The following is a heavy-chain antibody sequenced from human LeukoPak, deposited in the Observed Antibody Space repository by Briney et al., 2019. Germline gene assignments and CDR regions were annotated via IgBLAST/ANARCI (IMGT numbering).Heavy chain of an antibody. V-gene: IGHV3-48*01. CDR2: ISSSSSTI. J-gene: IGHJ4*02. CDR3: ARDLYDILTGYRAFDY. Sequence: PGGSLRLSCAASGFTFSSYSMNWVRQAPGKGLEWVSYISSSSSTIYYADSVKGRFTISRDNAKNSLYLQMNSLRAEDTAVYYCARDLYDILTGYRAFDYWGQGTLVTVSS. D-gene: IGHD3-9*01. CDR1: GFTFSSYS.